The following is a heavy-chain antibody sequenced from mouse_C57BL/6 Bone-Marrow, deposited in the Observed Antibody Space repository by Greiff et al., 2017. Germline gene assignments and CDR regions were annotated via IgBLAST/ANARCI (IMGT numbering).Heavy chain of an antibody. J-gene: IGHJ2*01. CDR2: IYPGSGST. V-gene: IGHV1-55*01. Sequence: QVQLQQPGAELVKPGASVKMSCKASGYTFTSYWITWVKQRPGQGLEWIGDIYPGSGSTNYNEKFKSKATLTVATSSSTAYMQLSSLTSADSAVCDCEKFGYWGQGTTLTVSS. CDR1: GYTFTSYW. CDR3: EKFGY.